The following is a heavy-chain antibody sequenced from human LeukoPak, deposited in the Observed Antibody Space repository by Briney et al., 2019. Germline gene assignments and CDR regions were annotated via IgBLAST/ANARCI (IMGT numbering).Heavy chain of an antibody. Sequence: GGSLRLSCAASGFTFTYAWMSWVRQAPGKGLEWVANIKQDGSEKYYVDSVKGRFTISRDNAKNSLYLQMNSLRAEDTAVYYCARDGYSGFAFDIWGQGTMVTVSS. CDR2: IKQDGSEK. CDR3: ARDGYSGFAFDI. CDR1: GFTFTYAW. J-gene: IGHJ3*02. V-gene: IGHV3-7*04. D-gene: IGHD6-13*01.